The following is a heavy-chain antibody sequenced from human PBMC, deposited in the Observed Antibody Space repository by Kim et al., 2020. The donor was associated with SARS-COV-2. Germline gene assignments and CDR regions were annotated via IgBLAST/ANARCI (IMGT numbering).Heavy chain of an antibody. J-gene: IGHJ4*02. CDR1: GFTFSSYA. V-gene: IGHV3-30-3*01. CDR2: ISYDGSNK. CDR3: ASGRDFCSGYDFDY. Sequence: GGSLRLSCAASGFTFSSYAMHWVRQAPGKGLEWVAVISYDGSNKYYADSVKGRFTISRDNSKNTLYLQMNSLRAEDTAVYYCASGRDFCSGYDFDYWGQGTLVTVSS. D-gene: IGHD3-3*01.